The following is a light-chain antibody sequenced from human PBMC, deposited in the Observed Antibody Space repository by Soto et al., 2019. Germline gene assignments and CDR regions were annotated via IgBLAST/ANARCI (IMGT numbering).Light chain of an antibody. J-gene: IGLJ1*01. V-gene: IGLV2-14*01. Sequence: SVLTQPASVSGSPGQSITISCTGTSSDVGGYNYVSWYQQHPGKAPKLMIYEVSNRPSGVSTRFSGSKSGNTASLTISGLQAEDVADYYCSSYTISTTLVFGTGTKVTVL. CDR1: SSDVGGYNY. CDR3: SSYTISTTLV. CDR2: EVS.